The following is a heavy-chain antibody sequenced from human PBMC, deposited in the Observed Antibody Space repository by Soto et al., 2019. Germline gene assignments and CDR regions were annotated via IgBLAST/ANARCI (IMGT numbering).Heavy chain of an antibody. J-gene: IGHJ4*02. V-gene: IGHV1-24*01. Sequence: ASVKVSCKVSGYTLTVLSMHWVLQAPGKVLEWMEGFDPEDGVTIYAQKFQGRVTMTEDTSTDTAYMELSSLRSEDTAVYYCATVRGYYDSSGYYYLYYFDYWGQGPLVTVSS. CDR1: GYTLTVLS. CDR3: ATVRGYYDSSGYYYLYYFDY. D-gene: IGHD3-22*01. CDR2: FDPEDGVT.